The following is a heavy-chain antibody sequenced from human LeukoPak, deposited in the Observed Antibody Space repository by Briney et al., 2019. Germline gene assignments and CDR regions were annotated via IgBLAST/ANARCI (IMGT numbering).Heavy chain of an antibody. CDR1: GYTLTELS. CDR2: FDPEDGET. V-gene: IGHV1-24*01. J-gene: IGHJ4*02. Sequence: APVKVSCKVSGYTLTELSMHWVRQAPGKGLEWKGGFDPEDGETIYAQKFQGRVTMTEDTSTDTAYMELSSLRSEDTAVYYCATDVIVGATNYYFDYWGQGTLVTVSS. D-gene: IGHD1-26*01. CDR3: ATDVIVGATNYYFDY.